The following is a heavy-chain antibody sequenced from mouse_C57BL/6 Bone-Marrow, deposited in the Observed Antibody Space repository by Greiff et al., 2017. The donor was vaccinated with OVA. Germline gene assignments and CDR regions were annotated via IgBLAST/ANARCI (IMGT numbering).Heavy chain of an antibody. CDR2: ISSGGSYT. V-gene: IGHV5-6*02. J-gene: IGHJ1*03. D-gene: IGHD2-1*01. Sequence: DVMLVESGGDLVKPGGSLKLSCAASGFTFSSYGMSWVRQTPDKRLEWVATISSGGSYTYYPDSVKGRFTISRDNAKNTLYLQMSSLKSEDTAMYYCASPLYGNYPYWYFDVWGTGTTVTVSS. CDR1: GFTFSSYG. CDR3: ASPLYGNYPYWYFDV.